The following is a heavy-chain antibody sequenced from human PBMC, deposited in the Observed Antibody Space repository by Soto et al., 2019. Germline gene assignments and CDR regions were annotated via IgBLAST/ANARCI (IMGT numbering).Heavy chain of an antibody. CDR2: VNAANGQT. CDR1: GYTFTTYA. Sequence: AASVKVSCKASGYTFTTYAIQWLRQAPGERLEWMGWVNAANGQTKYSQKFQGRVTTTGDTSATTAYMDLSSLTSEDTAVYYCAREVRGTSVLGYWGQGTLVTVSS. D-gene: IGHD2-8*01. J-gene: IGHJ4*02. CDR3: AREVRGTSVLGY. V-gene: IGHV1-3*01.